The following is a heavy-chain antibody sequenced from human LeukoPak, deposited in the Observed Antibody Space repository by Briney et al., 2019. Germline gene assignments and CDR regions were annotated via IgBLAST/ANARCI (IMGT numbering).Heavy chain of an antibody. CDR3: AKDPMVVTSDFFEY. CDR1: GFTFSSSW. J-gene: IGHJ4*02. D-gene: IGHD5-12*01. CDR2: IKEDGSEK. V-gene: IGHV3-7*05. Sequence: GGSLRLSCAASGFTFSSSWMSWVRQAPGKGLEWVANIKEDGSEKFYVDSVKGRFTISRDNSKNTLYLQMNSLRAEDTAVYYCAKDPMVVTSDFFEYWGQGTLVTVSS.